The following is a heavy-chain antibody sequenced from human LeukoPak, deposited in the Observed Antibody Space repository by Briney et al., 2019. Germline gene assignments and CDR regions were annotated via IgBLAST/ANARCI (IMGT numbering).Heavy chain of an antibody. CDR3: ASQFWWAAVVGPALDC. CDR1: EFTFSSYW. V-gene: IGHV3-7*05. D-gene: IGHD6-19*01. CDR2: IKEDGTEI. Sequence: GGSLRLSCAASEFTFSSYWMSWVRQAPGKGLEWVANIKEDGTEIYYVDSVKGRFTISRDNAKNSLYLQMSSLRAEDTAVYYCASQFWWAAVVGPALDCWGQGSLVTVSS. J-gene: IGHJ4*02.